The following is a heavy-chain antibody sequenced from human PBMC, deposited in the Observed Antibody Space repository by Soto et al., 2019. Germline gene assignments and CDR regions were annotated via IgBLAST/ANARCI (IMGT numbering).Heavy chain of an antibody. CDR1: GGTFGSYA. D-gene: IGHD2-2*01. V-gene: IGHV1-69*01. J-gene: IGHJ6*02. Sequence: QVQLVQSGAEVKKPGSSVKVSCKASGGTFGSYAISWVRQAPGQGLEWMGGIIPIPGTANYAQKFQGRVTIAADESKSTAYXXXXXXXXXXXXXXXXXXXXXXXTSLEIYYYYYYGMDVWGQGTTVTVSS. CDR3: XXXXXXXTSLEIYYYYYYGMDV. CDR2: IIPIPGTA.